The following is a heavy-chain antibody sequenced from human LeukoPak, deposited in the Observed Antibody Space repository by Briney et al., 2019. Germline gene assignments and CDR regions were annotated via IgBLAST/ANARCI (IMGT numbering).Heavy chain of an antibody. V-gene: IGHV5-51*01. CDR2: IYPDDSKT. Sequence: GESLKISCKGSGYSFNTYWIGWVRQMPGKGLEWMGIIYPDDSKTKYSPSFQGQITISADKSINTAYLEWSSLRASDTAMYYCARQSGDYSYYYYMDVWGKGTTVTISS. D-gene: IGHD2-21*02. J-gene: IGHJ6*03. CDR1: GYSFNTYW. CDR3: ARQSGDYSYYYYMDV.